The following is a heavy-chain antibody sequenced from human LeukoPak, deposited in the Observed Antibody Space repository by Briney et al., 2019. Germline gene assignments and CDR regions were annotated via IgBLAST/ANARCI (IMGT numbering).Heavy chain of an antibody. V-gene: IGHV1-8*03. D-gene: IGHD3-10*01. Sequence: ASVKVSCKASGYTFTSYDINWVRQATGQGLEWMGWMNPNSGNTGYAQKFQGRVTITRNTSISTAYMELSSLRSEDTAVYYCARGRRYYYGSGSYYYFDYWGQGTLVTVSS. CDR1: GYTFTSYD. J-gene: IGHJ4*02. CDR2: MNPNSGNT. CDR3: ARGRRYYYGSGSYYYFDY.